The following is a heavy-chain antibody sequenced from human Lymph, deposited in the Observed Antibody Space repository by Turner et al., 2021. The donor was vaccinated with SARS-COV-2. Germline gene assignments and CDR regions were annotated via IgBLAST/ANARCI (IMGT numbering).Heavy chain of an antibody. J-gene: IGHJ4*02. CDR1: GFTFSSYA. Sequence: QVQLVESGGGVVQPGRSLRLSCAASGFTFSSYAMHWVRQAPGKGLEWVALISYDGSNKYYADSVKGRFTISGDNSKTTLYLQMNSLRTEDTAVYYCARDVGGYLGYWGQGTLVTVSS. D-gene: IGHD3-16*01. CDR3: ARDVGGYLGY. V-gene: IGHV3-30-3*01. CDR2: ISYDGSNK.